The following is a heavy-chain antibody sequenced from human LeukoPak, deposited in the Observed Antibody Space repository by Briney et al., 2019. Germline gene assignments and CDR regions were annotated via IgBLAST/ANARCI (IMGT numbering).Heavy chain of an antibody. CDR3: ARGWQSKEIVVVPAATDY. CDR1: GYTFTGYY. Sequence: EASVKVSCKTSGYTFTGYYIHWVRQAPGQGLEWMGWINPNSGGTKYAEKFQGRVSMTRATSINTVYMDLSSLTSDDTAVYYCARGWQSKEIVVVPAATDYWGQGTLVTVSS. D-gene: IGHD2-2*01. J-gene: IGHJ4*02. CDR2: INPNSGGT. V-gene: IGHV1-2*02.